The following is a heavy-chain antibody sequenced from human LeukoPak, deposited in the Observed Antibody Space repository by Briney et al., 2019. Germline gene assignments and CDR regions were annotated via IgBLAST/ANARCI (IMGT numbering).Heavy chain of an antibody. V-gene: IGHV3-23*01. J-gene: IGHJ6*02. D-gene: IGHD2-2*01. Sequence: PGGSLRLSCAASGFTFSSYAMSWVRQAPGKGLEWVSAISGSGGSRYYADSVKGRFTISRDNSKNTLYLQMNSLRAEDTAVYYCAKTPASLYYYGMDVWGQGTTVTVSS. CDR1: GFTFSSYA. CDR2: ISGSGGSR. CDR3: AKTPASLYYYGMDV.